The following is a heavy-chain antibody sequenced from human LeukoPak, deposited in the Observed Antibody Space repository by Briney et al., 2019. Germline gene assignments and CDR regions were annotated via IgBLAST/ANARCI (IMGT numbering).Heavy chain of an antibody. V-gene: IGHV3-21*01. CDR3: ARGGYSSSWYHDS. Sequence: GGSLRLSCAASGFTFSSYSMNWVRQAPGKGLEWVSSISSSSSYMYYADSVKGRFTISRDNAKNSLYMQANSLRAEDTAVYYCARGGYSSSWYHDSWGQGTLVTVSS. CDR1: GFTFSSYS. J-gene: IGHJ4*02. CDR2: ISSSSSYM. D-gene: IGHD6-13*01.